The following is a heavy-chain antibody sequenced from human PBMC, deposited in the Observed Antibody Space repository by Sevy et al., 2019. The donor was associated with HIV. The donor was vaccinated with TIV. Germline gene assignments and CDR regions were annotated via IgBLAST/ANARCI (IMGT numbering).Heavy chain of an antibody. J-gene: IGHJ6*02. D-gene: IGHD6-19*01. V-gene: IGHV3-30*18. CDR1: GFTCSNCG. Sequence: GGSLRLSCVASGFTCSNCGTHWVRQAPGKGLEWVAITSYNEGGENYADSVKGRFTISRDNSKNTVYLQMYRLTTEDTGVYYCAKDTGSSGYDHYGLDVWGQGTTVTVSS. CDR3: AKDTGSSGYDHYGLDV. CDR2: TSYNEGGE.